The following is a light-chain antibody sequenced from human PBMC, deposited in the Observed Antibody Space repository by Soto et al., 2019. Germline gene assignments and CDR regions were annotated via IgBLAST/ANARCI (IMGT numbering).Light chain of an antibody. J-gene: IGLJ7*01. V-gene: IGLV1-51*01. CDR2: DNN. Sequence: QSVLPQPPSVSAAPGQKVTISCSGSSSNIGNNYVSWYQQLPGTAPKLLIYDNNKRPSGIPDRFSGSKSGTSATLGITGLQTGDEADDYCGTWDSSLSAHAVFGGGTQLTVL. CDR1: SSNIGNNY. CDR3: GTWDSSLSAHAV.